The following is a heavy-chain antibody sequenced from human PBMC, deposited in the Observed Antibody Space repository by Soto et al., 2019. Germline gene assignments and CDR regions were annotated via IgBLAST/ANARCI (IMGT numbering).Heavy chain of an antibody. Sequence: GGSLRLSCAASGFTFSNYAMTWVRQAPGKGLEWVSIITGKSDVTHYADSVKGRLTISRDNSKNTLFLQMHSLRAEDTALYYCAKGFTGSRYSSLHYWGQGTLVTVSS. CDR2: ITGKSDVT. D-gene: IGHD2-15*01. CDR1: GFTFSNYA. CDR3: AKGFTGSRYSSLHY. V-gene: IGHV3-23*01. J-gene: IGHJ4*02.